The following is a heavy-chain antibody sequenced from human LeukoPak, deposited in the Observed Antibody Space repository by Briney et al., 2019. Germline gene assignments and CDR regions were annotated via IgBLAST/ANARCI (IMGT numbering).Heavy chain of an antibody. CDR2: ISYDGSNK. CDR3: AKDRDYGDYEFDY. D-gene: IGHD4-17*01. CDR1: GFTFSSYG. Sequence: GRSLGLSCAASGFTFSSYGMHWVRQAPGKGLEWVAVISYDGSNKYYADSVKGRFTISRDNSKNTLYLQMNSLRAEDTAVYYCAKDRDYGDYEFDYWGQGTLVTVSS. J-gene: IGHJ4*02. V-gene: IGHV3-30*18.